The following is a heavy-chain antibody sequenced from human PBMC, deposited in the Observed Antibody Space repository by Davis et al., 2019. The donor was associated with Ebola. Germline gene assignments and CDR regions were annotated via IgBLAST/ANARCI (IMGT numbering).Heavy chain of an antibody. V-gene: IGHV3-7*01. CDR2: IKQDGSEK. D-gene: IGHD6-19*01. Sequence: PGGSLRLSCAASGFTFISYWMTWVRQAPRKGLEWVANIKQDGSEKYYVDSVKGRFTISRDNAKNSLYLQMNSLRAEDTAVYYCARGGKWLVIDYWGQGTLVTVSS. J-gene: IGHJ4*02. CDR1: GFTFISYW. CDR3: ARGGKWLVIDY.